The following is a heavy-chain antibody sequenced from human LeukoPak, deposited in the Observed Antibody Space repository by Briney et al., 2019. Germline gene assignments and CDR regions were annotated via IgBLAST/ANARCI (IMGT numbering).Heavy chain of an antibody. CDR1: GFIFSSYA. Sequence: PGRSLRLPCAASGFIFSSYAIHWVRQAPGKGLEWVAVISSDGNNKYHADSVKGRFTISRDNSKNTLYLQMNSLRAEDTAVYYCARGGTWIHLWLNYWGQGTLATVSS. J-gene: IGHJ4*02. CDR3: ARGGTWIHLWLNY. V-gene: IGHV3-30-3*01. CDR2: ISSDGNNK. D-gene: IGHD5-18*01.